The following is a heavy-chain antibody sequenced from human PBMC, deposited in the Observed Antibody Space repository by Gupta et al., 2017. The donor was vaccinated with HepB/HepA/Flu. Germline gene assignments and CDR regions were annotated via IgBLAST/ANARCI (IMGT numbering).Heavy chain of an antibody. V-gene: IGHV3-23*01. CDR3: AKDPEEWSTGVTHYFDY. CDR1: GSSFLDYD. CDR2: ISGGGGKT. Sequence: EAQLFATVGGLFPPEWSLRSALAAAGSSFLDYDMSCQRPVPGTGLEWVSAISGGGGKTYYADSVKGRFTISRDNSNNILYLQMNSLRAEDAALYYCAKDPEEWSTGVTHYFDYWGPATLGTVSS. J-gene: IGHJ4*02. D-gene: IGHD4-23*01.